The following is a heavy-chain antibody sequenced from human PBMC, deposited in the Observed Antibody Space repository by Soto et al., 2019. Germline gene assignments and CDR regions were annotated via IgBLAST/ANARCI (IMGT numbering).Heavy chain of an antibody. V-gene: IGHV4-30-2*06. CDR1: GGSITIGVYS. CDR2: IYPSGGT. Sequence: SLTCVVSGGSITIGVYSWSWIRQSPGKGLEWIGYIYPSGGTFYNASLKSRISMSLDMSKDQFSLRLASLTAADTAVYYCARGGGVESPFHILGQGKMVTVSS. CDR3: ARGGGVESPFHI. J-gene: IGHJ3*02. D-gene: IGHD3-16*01.